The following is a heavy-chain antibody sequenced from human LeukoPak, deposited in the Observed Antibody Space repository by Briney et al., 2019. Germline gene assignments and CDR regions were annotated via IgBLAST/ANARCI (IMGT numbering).Heavy chain of an antibody. CDR3: ARDRGYSYDSYYFDY. V-gene: IGHV3-21*01. Sequence: GGSLRLSCAASGFTVNSIYMNWVRQAPGKGLEWVSSISSSSSYIYYADSVKGRFTISRDNAKNSLYLQMNSLRAEDTAVYYCARDRGYSYDSYYFDYWGQGTLVTVSS. CDR1: GFTVNSIY. D-gene: IGHD5-18*01. J-gene: IGHJ4*02. CDR2: ISSSSSYI.